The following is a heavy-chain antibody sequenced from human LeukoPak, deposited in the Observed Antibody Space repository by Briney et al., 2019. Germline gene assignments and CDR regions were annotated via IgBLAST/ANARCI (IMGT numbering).Heavy chain of an antibody. CDR3: AICLYPEAAYDY. V-gene: IGHV1-24*01. Sequence: GASVKVSCKVSGDTLTELSMHWVRQAPGKGLEWMGGFDPEDGETIYAQKFQGRVTMTEDASTDTAYMELSSLRSEDTAVYYCAICLYPEAAYDYWGQGTLVTVSS. J-gene: IGHJ4*02. CDR1: GDTLTELS. D-gene: IGHD3-16*01. CDR2: FDPEDGET.